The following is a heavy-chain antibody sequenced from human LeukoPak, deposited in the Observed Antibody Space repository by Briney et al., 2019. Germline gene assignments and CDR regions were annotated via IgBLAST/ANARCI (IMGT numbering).Heavy chain of an antibody. V-gene: IGHV4-39*01. CDR3: ARRGSITSYMDV. J-gene: IGHJ6*03. Sequence: SETLSLTCTVSGGSISSSSYYWGWIRQPPGKGLEWVGNIYKSGSTYYNPSLKSRVTISVDTSKNQFSLKLNSVTAADTAVYYCARRGSITSYMDVWGKGTTVTISS. CDR2: IYKSGST. CDR1: GGSISSSSYY. D-gene: IGHD3-3*01.